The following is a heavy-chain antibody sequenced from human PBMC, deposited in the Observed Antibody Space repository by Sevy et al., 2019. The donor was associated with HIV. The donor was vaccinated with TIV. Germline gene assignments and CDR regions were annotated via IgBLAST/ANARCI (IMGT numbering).Heavy chain of an antibody. D-gene: IGHD1-26*01. V-gene: IGHV3-48*03. CDR3: ARDLGSPDAFDI. CDR1: GFTFSNYE. Sequence: GGSLRLSCVASGFTFSNYEMNWDRQAPGKGLEWVSYISSSGSSIYYADSVKGRFSISRDNAKNSLFLQVNSLRAEDTAVYYCARDLGSPDAFDIWGQGTMVTVSS. CDR2: ISSSGSSI. J-gene: IGHJ3*02.